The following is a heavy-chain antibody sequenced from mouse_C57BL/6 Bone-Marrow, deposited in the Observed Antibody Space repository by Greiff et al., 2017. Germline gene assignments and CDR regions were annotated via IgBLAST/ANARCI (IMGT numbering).Heavy chain of an antibody. J-gene: IGHJ4*01. CDR1: GYTFTSYG. CDR3: ASSNYYGSSYGAMDY. V-gene: IGHV1-81*01. CDR2: IYPRSGNT. Sequence: QVQLQQSGAELARPGASVKLSCKASGYTFTSYGISWVKQRTGQGLEWIGEIYPRSGNTYYNEKFKGKATLPADKSYSTAYMELLSLTSEDSAVYFCASSNYYGSSYGAMDYWGQGTSVTVSS. D-gene: IGHD1-1*01.